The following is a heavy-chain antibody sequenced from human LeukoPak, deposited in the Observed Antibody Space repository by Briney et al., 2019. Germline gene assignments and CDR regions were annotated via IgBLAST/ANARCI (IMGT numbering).Heavy chain of an antibody. CDR3: ARLQGIAAAGGY. J-gene: IGHJ4*02. CDR2: IYYSGST. D-gene: IGHD6-13*01. V-gene: IGHV4-39*01. CDR1: GGSISSSSYY. Sequence: PSETLSLTCTVSGGSISSSSYYWGWIRQPPGKGLEWIGSIYYSGSTYYNPSLKSRVTISVGTSKNQFSLKLSSVTAADTAVYYCARLQGIAAAGGYWGQGTLVTVSS.